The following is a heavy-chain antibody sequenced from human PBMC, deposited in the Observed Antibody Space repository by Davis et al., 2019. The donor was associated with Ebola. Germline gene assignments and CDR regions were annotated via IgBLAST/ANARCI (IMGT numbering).Heavy chain of an antibody. V-gene: IGHV4-30-4*01. J-gene: IGHJ5*02. D-gene: IGHD6-13*01. CDR1: GGPISSGDYY. CDR2: IYYSGST. Sequence: MPSETLSLTCTVSGGPISSGDYYWSWIRQPPGTGLEWIGYIYYSGSTNYNPSLKSRVTISVATSKNQFSLKLSSVTAADTAVYYCARRPRYSSSWYGGRFDPWGQGTLVTVSS. CDR3: ARRPRYSSSWYGGRFDP.